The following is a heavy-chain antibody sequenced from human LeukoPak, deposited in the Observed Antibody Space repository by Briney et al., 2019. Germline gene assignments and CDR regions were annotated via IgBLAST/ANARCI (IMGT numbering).Heavy chain of an antibody. CDR1: GGTFSSYA. CDR2: IIPILGIA. Sequence: SVKVSCKASGGTFSSYAISWVRQAPGQGLEWMGRIIPILGIANYAQKFQGRVTITADKSTSTAYMELSSLRSEDTAVYYCAGRHGDYGHYYYGMDVWGQGTTVTVSS. D-gene: IGHD4-17*01. J-gene: IGHJ6*02. V-gene: IGHV1-69*04. CDR3: AGRHGDYGHYYYGMDV.